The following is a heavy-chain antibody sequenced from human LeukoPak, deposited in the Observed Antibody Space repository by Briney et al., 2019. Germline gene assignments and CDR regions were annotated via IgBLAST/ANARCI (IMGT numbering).Heavy chain of an antibody. CDR1: GFTFSSYE. CDR3: ARDLVWFGEPKGYYNYMDV. J-gene: IGHJ6*03. V-gene: IGHV3-21*01. CDR2: ISSSSIYI. D-gene: IGHD3-10*01. Sequence: GGSLRLSCAASGFTFSSYEMNWVRQAPGKGLEWVSSISSSSIYIYYADSVKGRFTISRDNAKSSLSLQMNSLRAEDTAVYYCARDLVWFGEPKGYYNYMDVWGKGTTVTVSS.